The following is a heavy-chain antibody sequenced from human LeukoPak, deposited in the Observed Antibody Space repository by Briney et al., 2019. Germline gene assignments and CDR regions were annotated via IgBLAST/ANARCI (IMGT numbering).Heavy chain of an antibody. J-gene: IGHJ4*02. D-gene: IGHD4-11*01. Sequence: GGSLRLSCAASGFTFSSYSMNWVRQAPGKGLEWLSYISSSGTTIYYTDSVKGRFTISRDNAKNSLYLQMNSLRAEDTAVYYCARGIRQYAKSYFDYWGQGTLVTVSS. CDR3: ARGIRQYAKSYFDY. CDR2: ISSSGTTI. CDR1: GFTFSSYS. V-gene: IGHV3-48*04.